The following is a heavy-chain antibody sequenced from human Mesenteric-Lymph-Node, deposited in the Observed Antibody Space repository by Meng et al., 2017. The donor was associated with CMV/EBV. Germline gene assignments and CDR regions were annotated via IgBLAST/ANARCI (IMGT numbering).Heavy chain of an antibody. CDR2: IYYSGST. D-gene: IGHD2-2*01. J-gene: IGHJ3*02. CDR3: ARVVPAAIHGAFDI. V-gene: IGHV4-31*02. Sequence: SGGSISSGGYYWSWIRQHPGKGLEWIGYIYYSGSTYYNPSLKSRVTISVDTSKNQFSLKLSSVTAADTAVYYCARVVPAAIHGAFDIWGQGTMVTVSS. CDR1: GGSISSGGYY.